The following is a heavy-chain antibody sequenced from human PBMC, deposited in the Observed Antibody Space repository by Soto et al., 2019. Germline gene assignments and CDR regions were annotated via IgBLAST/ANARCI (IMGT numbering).Heavy chain of an antibody. V-gene: IGHV4-31*03. D-gene: IGHD4-17*01. CDR3: AREMTTVTTDNWFDP. CDR2: IYYSGST. CDR1: GGSISSGGYY. Sequence: SETLSLTCTVSGGSISSGGYYWSWIRQHPGKGLEWIGYIYYSGSTYYNPSLKSRVTISVDTSKNQFSLKLSSVTAADTAVYYCAREMTTVTTDNWFDPRGQGTLVAVSS. J-gene: IGHJ5*02.